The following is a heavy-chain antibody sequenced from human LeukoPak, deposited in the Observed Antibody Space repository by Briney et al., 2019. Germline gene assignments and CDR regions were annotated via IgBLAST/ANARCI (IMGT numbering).Heavy chain of an antibody. J-gene: IGHJ4*02. V-gene: IGHV3-33*01. D-gene: IGHD2-15*01. Sequence: PGRSLRLSCAASGFTFSSYSMHWVRQAPGKGLEWVADICYDGSNKYYADSVKGRFTISRDNSKNTLYLQMNCLIAEDMAVYYCPRGVGSSWGLDYWGQGTLVTVSS. CDR3: PRGVGSSWGLDY. CDR2: ICYDGSNK. CDR1: GFTFSSYS.